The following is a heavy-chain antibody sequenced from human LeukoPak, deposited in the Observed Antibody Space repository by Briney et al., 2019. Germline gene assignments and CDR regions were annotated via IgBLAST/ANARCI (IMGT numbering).Heavy chain of an antibody. J-gene: IGHJ4*02. Sequence: GGSLRLSCAASGFTFSSYAMIWVRQAPGKGLEWVSAISGSGGDTYYADSVKGRFTIFRDNSKNTVYLRMNTLRAEDTAVYYCAKDPWGSRGYFDYWGQGTLVTVSS. CDR2: ISGSGGDT. V-gene: IGHV3-23*01. CDR3: AKDPWGSRGYFDY. CDR1: GFTFSSYA. D-gene: IGHD7-27*01.